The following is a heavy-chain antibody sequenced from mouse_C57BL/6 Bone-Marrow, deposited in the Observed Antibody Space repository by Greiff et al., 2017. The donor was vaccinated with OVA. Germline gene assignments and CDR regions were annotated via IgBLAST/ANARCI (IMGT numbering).Heavy chain of an antibody. V-gene: IGHV1-15*01. CDR2: IDPETGGT. D-gene: IGHD3-2*02. CDR3: TPQLRPDY. J-gene: IGHJ2*01. Sequence: QVHVKQSGAELVRPGASVTLSCKASGYTFTDYEMHWVKQTPVHGLEWIGAIDPETGGTAYNQKFKGKAILTADKSSSTAYMELRSLTSEDSAVYYCTPQLRPDYWGQGTTLTVSS. CDR1: GYTFTDYE.